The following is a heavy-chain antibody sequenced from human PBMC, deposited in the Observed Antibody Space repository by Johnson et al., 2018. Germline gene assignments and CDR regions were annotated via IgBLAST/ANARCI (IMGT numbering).Heavy chain of an antibody. J-gene: IGHJ6*03. CDR1: GFAFSSYS. V-gene: IGHV3-21*01. CDR2: ISSSSSYI. D-gene: IGHD1-26*01. Sequence: EVQLVETGGGVVQPGRSLRLSCAASGFAFSSYSMNWVRQAPGKGLEWVSSISSSSSYIYYADSVKGRFTIPSDNAKNSLYLQMNSLRAEDPAVYYWARDSGGSYPYYYYYYMDVWGKGTTVTVSS. CDR3: ARDSGGSYPYYYYYYMDV.